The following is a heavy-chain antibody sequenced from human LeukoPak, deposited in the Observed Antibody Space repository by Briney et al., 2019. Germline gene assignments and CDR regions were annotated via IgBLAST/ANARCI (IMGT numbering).Heavy chain of an antibody. CDR3: ARELVVPAAMRGYYYYYGMDV. Sequence: GESLKISCKASGYSFTSYGISWVRQAPGQGLEWMGWISGNNGNTNYAQKFQGRVTMTTETSTSTAYMELRSLRSDDTAVYYCARELVVPAAMRGYYYYYGMDVWGQGTTVTVSS. D-gene: IGHD2-2*01. CDR1: GYSFTSYG. J-gene: IGHJ6*02. CDR2: ISGNNGNT. V-gene: IGHV1-18*01.